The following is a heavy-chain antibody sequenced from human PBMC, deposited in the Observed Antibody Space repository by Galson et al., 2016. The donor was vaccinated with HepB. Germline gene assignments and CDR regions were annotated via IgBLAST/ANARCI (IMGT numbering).Heavy chain of an antibody. CDR2: ISTDGSSA. CDR1: GFSLSSYW. J-gene: IGHJ4*02. V-gene: IGHV3-74*01. D-gene: IGHD2-2*01. CDR3: ARAPPLPATVGVYDY. Sequence: SLRLSCAASGFSLSSYWMHWVRQAPGKGLVWVSRISTDGSSATYADSVKGRFTISRDNAKNTLYLEMNSLRAEDTAVYYCARAPPLPATVGVYDYWGQGRLVTVSP.